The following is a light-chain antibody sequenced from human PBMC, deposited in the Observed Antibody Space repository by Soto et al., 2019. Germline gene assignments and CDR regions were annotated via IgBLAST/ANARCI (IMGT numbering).Light chain of an antibody. CDR1: SSDVGRYDF. CDR3: SSYTTSSPYV. Sequence: QSVLTQPASVSASPGQSITISCTGTSSDVGRYDFVSWYQQHPGKAPKLIIFDVINRPSGVSDRFSGSKSGNTASLTISGLQAEDEADYYCSSYTTSSPYVFGTGTKLTVL. V-gene: IGLV2-14*01. CDR2: DVI. J-gene: IGLJ1*01.